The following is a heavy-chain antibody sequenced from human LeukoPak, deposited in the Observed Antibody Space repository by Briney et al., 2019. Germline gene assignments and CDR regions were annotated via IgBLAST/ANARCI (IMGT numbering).Heavy chain of an antibody. CDR2: IYYSGST. J-gene: IGHJ4*02. CDR1: GGSISSHY. D-gene: IGHD6-6*01. V-gene: IGHV4-59*11. Sequence: PLETLSLTCTVSGGSISSHYWSWIRQPPGKGLEWIGYIYYSGSTNYNPSLKSRVTIPVDTSKNQFSLKLSSVTAADTAVYYCASYSSSVTYWGQGTLVTVSS. CDR3: ASYSSSVTY.